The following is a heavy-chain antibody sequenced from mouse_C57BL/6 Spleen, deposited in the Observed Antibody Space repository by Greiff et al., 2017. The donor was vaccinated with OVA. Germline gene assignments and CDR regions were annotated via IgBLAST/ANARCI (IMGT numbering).Heavy chain of an antibody. Sequence: QVQLQQPGAELVKPGASVKLSCKASGYTFTSYWMHWVKQRPGQGLEWIGMIHPNSGSTNYNEKFKSKATLTVDKSSSTAYMQLSSLTSEDSAVYDCARPGSSYGWYFDVWGTGTTVTVSS. CDR3: ARPGSSYGWYFDV. CDR2: IHPNSGST. CDR1: GYTFTSYW. J-gene: IGHJ1*03. V-gene: IGHV1-64*01. D-gene: IGHD1-1*01.